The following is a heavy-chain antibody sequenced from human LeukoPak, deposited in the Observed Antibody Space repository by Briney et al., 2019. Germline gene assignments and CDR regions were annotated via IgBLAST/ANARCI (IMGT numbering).Heavy chain of an antibody. CDR1: GFTFRDYY. V-gene: IGHV3-11*01. D-gene: IGHD3-9*01. CDR3: TRCRGYDILTGYSTVSHYGMDV. J-gene: IGHJ6*02. CDR2: ITRRGSTI. Sequence: GGSVRLSCAGSGFTFRDYYMTWIRQAPGKGLDWVSFITRRGSTIYLADSVKGRFAISRDNANSSLDLQMNSPRAEDTAVYYFTRCRGYDILTGYSTVSHYGMDVWGQGTTVTVSS.